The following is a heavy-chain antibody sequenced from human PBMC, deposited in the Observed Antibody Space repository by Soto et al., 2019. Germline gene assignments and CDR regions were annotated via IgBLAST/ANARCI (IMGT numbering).Heavy chain of an antibody. CDR1: GYTFPSYG. CDR3: ARDPNTITFGGGLFDL. D-gene: IGHD3-16*01. CDR2: ISAYTGNT. V-gene: IGHV1-18*01. J-gene: IGHJ2*01. Sequence: QVQLVQSGAEVKKPGASVKVSCKASGYTFPSYGISWVRQAPGQGLEWMGWISAYTGNTNFAQNLQGRVTMTTDTSTITAYMELRRLRSDDTAVYYCARDPNTITFGGGLFDLWRRGTLVTVSS.